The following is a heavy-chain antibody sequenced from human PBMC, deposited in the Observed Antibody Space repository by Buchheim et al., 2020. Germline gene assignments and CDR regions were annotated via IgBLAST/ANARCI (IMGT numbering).Heavy chain of an antibody. V-gene: IGHV4-59*01. CDR1: GGSISTYY. D-gene: IGHD1/OR15-1a*01. Sequence: QVRLRESGPRLVKSSETLSLTCTVSGGSISTYYWSWIRQPAGEGLEWIGYINYSGSTNYNPSLKSRVTISVDTSKNQFSLKLNSVTAADTAVYYCARGYASNNGRIDPWGQGTL. CDR3: ARGYASNNGRIDP. J-gene: IGHJ5*02. CDR2: INYSGST.